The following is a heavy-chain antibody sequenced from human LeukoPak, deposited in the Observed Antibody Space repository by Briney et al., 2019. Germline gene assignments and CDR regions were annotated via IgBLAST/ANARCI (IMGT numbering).Heavy chain of an antibody. V-gene: IGHV3-11*03. CDR2: ISGSGSHT. D-gene: IGHD3-10*01. CDR3: ATVPAEGFLTNAYDFDY. Sequence: KAGGSLRLSCAASGFIFNDYYVSWIRQAPGKGLEWVSYISGSGSHTNYADSVKGRFTVSRDNAKNSLYLQLNSLRAEDTAVYYCATVPAEGFLTNAYDFDYWGQGTLV. J-gene: IGHJ4*02. CDR1: GFIFNDYY.